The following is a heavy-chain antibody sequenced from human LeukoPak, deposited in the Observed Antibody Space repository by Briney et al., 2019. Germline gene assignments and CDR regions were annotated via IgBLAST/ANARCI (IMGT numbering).Heavy chain of an antibody. J-gene: IGHJ6*03. CDR1: GGTSSSYA. CDR3: ARGLGDYDYYYMDV. Sequence: SVKVSCKASGGTSSSYAISWVRQAPGQGLEWMGGIIPIFGTANYAQKFQGRVTITADESTSTAYMELSSLRSEDTAVYYCARGLGDYDYYYMDVWGKGTTVTISS. V-gene: IGHV1-69*13. CDR2: IIPIFGTA.